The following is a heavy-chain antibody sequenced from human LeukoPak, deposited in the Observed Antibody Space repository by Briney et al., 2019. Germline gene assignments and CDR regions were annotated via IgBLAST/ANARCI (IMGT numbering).Heavy chain of an antibody. J-gene: IGHJ3*02. V-gene: IGHV1-46*01. CDR2: INPSDGST. CDR3: AKIRDGKNMVYEI. CDR1: GYTFTSYY. D-gene: IGHD5-24*01. Sequence: ASVKVSCKASGYTFTSYYIHLVRQAPGQGFEWMAIINPSDGSTTNSQKFQGRVTMTRDTSTSTVYMELRGLKRENPALYYCAKIRDGKNMVYEIWGQGKMVTVSS.